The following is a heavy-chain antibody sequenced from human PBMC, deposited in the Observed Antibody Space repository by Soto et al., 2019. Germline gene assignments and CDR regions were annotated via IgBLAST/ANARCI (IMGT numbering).Heavy chain of an antibody. J-gene: IGHJ4*02. CDR1: GFTFSSNW. D-gene: IGHD2-2*01. CDR3: ARDYSRYGPFAY. Sequence: GGSLRLSCVGSGFTFSSNWMTWVRQAPGKGLEWVANIRQDGSEINYVDSVKGRFTISRDNTKNSLYLQMNSLRAEDTAVYYCARDYSRYGPFAYWGQGTLVTVSS. CDR2: IRQDGSEI. V-gene: IGHV3-7*01.